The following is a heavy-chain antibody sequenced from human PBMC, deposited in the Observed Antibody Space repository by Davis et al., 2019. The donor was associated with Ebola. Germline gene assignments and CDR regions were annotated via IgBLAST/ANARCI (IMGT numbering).Heavy chain of an antibody. Sequence: GESLKISCAASGFTFSGSAMHWVRQASGKGLEWVGRIRSKANSYATAYAASVKGRFTISRDDSKNTAYLQMNSLKTEDTAMYYCTGSYYSGYDSWGQGTLVTVSS. J-gene: IGHJ5*01. CDR1: GFTFSGSA. V-gene: IGHV3-73*01. CDR3: TGSYYSGYDS. CDR2: IRSKANSYAT. D-gene: IGHD5-12*01.